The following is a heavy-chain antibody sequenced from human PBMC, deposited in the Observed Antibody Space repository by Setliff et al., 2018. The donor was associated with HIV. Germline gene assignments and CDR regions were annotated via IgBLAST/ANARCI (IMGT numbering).Heavy chain of an antibody. CDR2: IGANNGNT. D-gene: IGHD3-22*01. Sequence: ASVKVSCKTSGYTFTKYGITWVRQAPGQGLEWMGWIGANNGNTNYAQKFQGRVTMTTDTSTRTAYMELGNLRSDDTAVYYCARRGYSYDTSGYYYYFDYWGQGTLVTVSS. CDR1: GYTFTKYG. V-gene: IGHV1-18*01. CDR3: ARRGYSYDTSGYYYYFDY. J-gene: IGHJ4*02.